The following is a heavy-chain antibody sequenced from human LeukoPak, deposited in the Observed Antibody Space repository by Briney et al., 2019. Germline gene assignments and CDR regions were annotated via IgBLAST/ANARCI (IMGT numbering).Heavy chain of an antibody. CDR3: ARRVGYYDFWSGYYTGHFDY. Sequence: PSETLSLTCAVYGGSFSGYYWSWIRQPPGKGLEWIGEINHSGSNNYNPSLKSLVTISVDTSKNQFSLKLSSVTAADTAVYYCARRVGYYDFWSGYYTGHFDYWGQGTLVTVSS. CDR2: INHSGSN. V-gene: IGHV4-34*01. CDR1: GGSFSGYY. D-gene: IGHD3-3*01. J-gene: IGHJ4*02.